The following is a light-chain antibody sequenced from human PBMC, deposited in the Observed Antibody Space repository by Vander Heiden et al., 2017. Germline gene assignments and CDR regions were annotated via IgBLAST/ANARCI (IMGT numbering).Light chain of an antibody. J-gene: IGKJ1*01. CDR3: QQYNSYSQT. CDR2: DAS. Sequence: DIQMTQSPSPLPASVGDRVTITCRASQSISRWLGWYQQKPGKAPKLLIYDASSLESGVPSRFSGSGSGTEFTLTISSLQPDDFATYYCQQYNSYSQTFGQGTKVEIK. CDR1: QSISRW. V-gene: IGKV1-5*01.